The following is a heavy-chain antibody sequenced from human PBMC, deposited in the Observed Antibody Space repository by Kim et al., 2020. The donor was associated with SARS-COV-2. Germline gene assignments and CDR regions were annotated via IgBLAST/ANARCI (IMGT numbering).Heavy chain of an antibody. CDR3: AREGGWGEYYFDY. J-gene: IGHJ4*02. Sequence: GGSLRLSCAASGFTVSSNYMSWVRQAPGKGLEWVSVIYSGGSTYYADSVKGRFTISRDNSKNTLYLQMNSLRAEDTAVYYCAREGGWGEYYFDYWGQGTLVTVSS. V-gene: IGHV3-66*01. D-gene: IGHD3-16*01. CDR2: IYSGGST. CDR1: GFTVSSNY.